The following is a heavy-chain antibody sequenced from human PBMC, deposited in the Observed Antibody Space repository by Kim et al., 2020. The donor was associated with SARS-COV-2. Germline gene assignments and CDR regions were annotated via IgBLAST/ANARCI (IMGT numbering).Heavy chain of an antibody. V-gene: IGHV4-34*01. J-gene: IGHJ6*02. Sequence: SETLSLTCAVYGGSFSGYYWSWIRQPPGKGLEWIGEINHSGSTNYNPSLKSRVTISVDTSKNQFSLKLSSVTAADTAVYYCATLPTARYYGSGVYYYGMDVWGQGTTVTVSS. CDR1: GGSFSGYY. D-gene: IGHD3-10*01. CDR3: ATLPTARYYGSGVYYYGMDV. CDR2: INHSGST.